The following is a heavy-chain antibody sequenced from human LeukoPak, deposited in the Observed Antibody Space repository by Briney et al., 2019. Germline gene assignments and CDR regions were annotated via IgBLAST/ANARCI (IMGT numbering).Heavy chain of an antibody. CDR3: ARHCGYYDSSGYCHDY. D-gene: IGHD3-22*01. J-gene: IGHJ4*02. V-gene: IGHV5-51*01. CDR2: IYPGDSDT. Sequence: KYGESLKISCKGSGYSFTNYWIGWVRQMPGKGLEWMGIIYPGDSDTRYSQSFQGQVTISADRSISAAYLQWSSLKASDTAMYYCARHCGYYDSSGYCHDYWGQGTLVTVSS. CDR1: GYSFTNYW.